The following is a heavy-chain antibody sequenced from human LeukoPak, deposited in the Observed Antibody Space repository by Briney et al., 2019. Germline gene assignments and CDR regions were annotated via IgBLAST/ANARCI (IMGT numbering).Heavy chain of an antibody. D-gene: IGHD2-2*01. CDR2: INAGNGNT. V-gene: IGHV1-3*01. J-gene: IGHJ4*02. Sequence: ASVKVSCKASGYTFTSYAMHWVRQAPGQRLGWMGWINAGNGNTKYSQKFQGRVTITRDTSASTAYMELSSLRSEDTAAYYCARVEADCSSTSCAFDYWGQGTLVTVSS. CDR3: ARVEADCSSTSCAFDY. CDR1: GYTFTSYA.